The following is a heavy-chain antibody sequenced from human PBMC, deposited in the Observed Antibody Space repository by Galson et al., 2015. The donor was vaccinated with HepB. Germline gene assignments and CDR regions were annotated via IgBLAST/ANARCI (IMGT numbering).Heavy chain of an antibody. CDR3: ALLDTATAWASGGI. Sequence: SLRLSYATSGFTFSDYWMSWVRQAPGKGLEWVANIEQDGSEKFYADSVKGRFTISRGNAKNSLHLQMNSLRVEDTAMYYCALLDTATAWASGGIWGQGTLVAVSS. CDR1: GFTFSDYW. V-gene: IGHV3-7*01. CDR2: IEQDGSEK. J-gene: IGHJ4*02. D-gene: IGHD5-18*01.